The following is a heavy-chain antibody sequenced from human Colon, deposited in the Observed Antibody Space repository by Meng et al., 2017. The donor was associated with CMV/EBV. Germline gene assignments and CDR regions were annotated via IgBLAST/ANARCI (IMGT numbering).Heavy chain of an antibody. CDR2: IDANSGGT. D-gene: IGHD1-14*01. CDR3: ARDGIRGVFFFDY. CDR1: GFTFTGHY. V-gene: IGHV1-2*02. J-gene: IGHJ4*02. Sequence: VEPVQSGAEVKEPGASVKVSCKASGFTFTGHYMHWVRQAPGQGLEWMGWIDANSGGTNYAQKFQGRLTMTRDTSISTVYMELNRLRSDDTAVYFCARDGIRGVFFFDYWGQETLVTVSS.